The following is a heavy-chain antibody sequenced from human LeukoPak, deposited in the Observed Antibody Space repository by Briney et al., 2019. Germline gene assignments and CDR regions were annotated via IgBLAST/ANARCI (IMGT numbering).Heavy chain of an antibody. V-gene: IGHV3-23*01. Sequence: GGSLRLSCAASGFTFSSYAMSWVRQAPGKGLEWVSAISGSGGSTYYADSVKGRFTISRDNAKNSLYLQMNSLRAEDTAVYYCARGSSAFDYWGQGTLVTVSS. CDR1: GFTFSSYA. CDR3: ARGSSAFDY. J-gene: IGHJ4*02. CDR2: ISGSGGST. D-gene: IGHD6-19*01.